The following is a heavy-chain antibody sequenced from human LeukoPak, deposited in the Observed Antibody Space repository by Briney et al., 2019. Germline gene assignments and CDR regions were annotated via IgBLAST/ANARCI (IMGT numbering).Heavy chain of an antibody. CDR1: GFTFSSYG. CDR2: ISGSGGST. Sequence: GGSLRLSCAASGFTFSSYGMHWVRQAPGKGLEWVSAISGSGGSTYYADSVKGRFTISRDNSKNSLYLQMNSLRAEDTAVYYCAKVLLRGYPTRYFDYWGQGTLVTVSS. J-gene: IGHJ4*02. V-gene: IGHV3-23*01. CDR3: AKVLLRGYPTRYFDY. D-gene: IGHD3-22*01.